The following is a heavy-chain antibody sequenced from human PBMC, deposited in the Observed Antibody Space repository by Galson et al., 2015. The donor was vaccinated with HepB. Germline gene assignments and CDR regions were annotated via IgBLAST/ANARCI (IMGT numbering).Heavy chain of an antibody. J-gene: IGHJ4*02. CDR1: GYRFSSYW. CDR3: ARHGGYSTGWYITAIDY. Sequence: QSGAEVKKPGESLRISCTGSGYRFSSYWIPWVRQMPRKGLEWMGIIYPGDSDTRYSPSFPGQVTMSADKSISTAYLQWSSLKASDSAMYYCARHGGYSTGWYITAIDYWGQGTPVTVSS. CDR2: IYPGDSDT. V-gene: IGHV5-51*01. D-gene: IGHD6-13*01.